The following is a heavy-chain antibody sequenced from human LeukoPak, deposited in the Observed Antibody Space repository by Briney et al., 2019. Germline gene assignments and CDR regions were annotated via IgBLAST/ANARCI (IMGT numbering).Heavy chain of an antibody. V-gene: IGHV1-8*03. CDR3: ARVRSSSSYAFDI. Sequence: ASVKVSCKASGYTFTSYYMHWVRQAPGQGLEWMGWMNPNSGNTGYARKFQGRVTITRNTSISTAYMELSSLRSEDTAVYYCARVRSSSSYAFDIWGQGTMVTVSS. D-gene: IGHD6-6*01. J-gene: IGHJ3*02. CDR2: MNPNSGNT. CDR1: GYTFTSYY.